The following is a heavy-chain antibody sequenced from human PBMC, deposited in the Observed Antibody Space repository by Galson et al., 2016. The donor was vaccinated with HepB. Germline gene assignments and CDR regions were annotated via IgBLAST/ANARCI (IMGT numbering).Heavy chain of an antibody. CDR2: MNPNTGNI. CDR3: ARVAGVHVPEGMDV. D-gene: IGHD6-6*01. V-gene: IGHV1-8*01. J-gene: IGHJ6*02. Sequence: SVKVSCKASGYTFTSHDINWVRQAPGQGLEWVGWMNPNTGNIGYAQKFQGRVTMTRDTSISTAYMELSGLISEDTAVYYCARVAGVHVPEGMDVWGQGTTVSVTS. CDR1: GYTFTSHD.